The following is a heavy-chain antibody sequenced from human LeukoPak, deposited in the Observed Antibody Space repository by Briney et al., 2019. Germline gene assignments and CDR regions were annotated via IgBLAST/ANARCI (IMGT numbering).Heavy chain of an antibody. V-gene: IGHV4-34*01. J-gene: IGHJ1*01. D-gene: IGHD3-10*01. CDR1: GGSFSGYY. CDR3: ARADPRVLLNYQH. Sequence: SETLSLTCAVYGGSFSGYYWSWIRQPPGKGLEWIGEINHSGSTNYNPSLKSRVTISVDTSKNQFSLKLSSVTAADTAVYYCARADPRVLLNYQHWGQGTLVTVSS. CDR2: INHSGST.